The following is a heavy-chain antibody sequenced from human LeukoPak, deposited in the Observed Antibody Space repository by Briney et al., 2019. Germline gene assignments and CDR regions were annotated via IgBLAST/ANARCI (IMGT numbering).Heavy chain of an antibody. CDR1: GFTFSSYS. CDR3: ARDLGPDPHYGSGVNDY. CDR2: ISSSSSYI. J-gene: IGHJ4*02. V-gene: IGHV3-21*01. D-gene: IGHD3-10*01. Sequence: GGSLRLSCAASGFTFSSYSMNWVRQAPGKGLEWVSSISSSSSYIYYADSVKGRFTISRDNTKNSLYLQMNSLRAEDTAVYYCARDLGPDPHYGSGVNDYWGQGTLVTVSS.